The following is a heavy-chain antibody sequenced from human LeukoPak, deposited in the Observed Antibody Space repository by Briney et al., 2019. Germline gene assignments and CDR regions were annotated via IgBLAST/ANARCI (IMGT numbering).Heavy chain of an antibody. V-gene: IGHV4-39*07. CDR1: GGSISSSSYY. D-gene: IGHD5-24*01. CDR2: IYYSGST. Sequence: SETLSLTCTVSGGSISSSSYYWGWIRQPPGKGLEWIGSIYYSGSTYYNPSLKSRVTISVDKSKNQFSLKLSSVTAADTAVYYCAREGSRDGYNYGYWGQGTLVTVSS. CDR3: AREGSRDGYNYGY. J-gene: IGHJ4*02.